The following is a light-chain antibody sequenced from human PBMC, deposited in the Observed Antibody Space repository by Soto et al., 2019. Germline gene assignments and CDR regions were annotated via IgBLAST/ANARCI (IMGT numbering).Light chain of an antibody. CDR1: ETVATN. J-gene: IGKJ1*01. CDR3: QQYGSSGT. CDR2: GAS. Sequence: EVVMTQSPATLSVSPGERATLSCRASETVATNLAWYQQKPGQAPRLLISGASTRAAGISDRFRGSGSGTEFTLTISSLRSEDFAAYYCQQYGSSGTFGQGTKVDIK. V-gene: IGKV3-15*01.